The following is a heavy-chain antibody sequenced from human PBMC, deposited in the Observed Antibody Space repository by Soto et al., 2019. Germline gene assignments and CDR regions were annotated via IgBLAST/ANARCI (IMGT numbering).Heavy chain of an antibody. CDR2: IYYSGST. CDR3: ARHRSGSYYYYYGMDV. Sequence: PSETLSLTCSVSGGSISSSSYYWGWIRQPPGKGLEWIGSIYYSGSTYYNPSLKSRVTISVDTSKNQFSLKLSSVTAADTAVYYCARHRSGSYYYYYGMDVWGQGTTVTVSS. V-gene: IGHV4-39*01. CDR1: GGSISSSSYY. D-gene: IGHD1-26*01. J-gene: IGHJ6*02.